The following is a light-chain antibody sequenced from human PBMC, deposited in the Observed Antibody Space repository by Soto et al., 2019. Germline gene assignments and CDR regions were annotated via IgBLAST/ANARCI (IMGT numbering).Light chain of an antibody. CDR3: QQHYTTPRT. Sequence: DIVMTQSPDSLAVSLGERATINCKSSQSVLYSSNNKNYLAWYQQKPGQPPKLLIYCASTRESGVPDRFSGSGSGTDFTLAISSLQAEDVAVYYCQQHYTTPRTFGQGTKVDIK. CDR1: QSVLYSSNNKNY. CDR2: CAS. J-gene: IGKJ2*01. V-gene: IGKV4-1*01.